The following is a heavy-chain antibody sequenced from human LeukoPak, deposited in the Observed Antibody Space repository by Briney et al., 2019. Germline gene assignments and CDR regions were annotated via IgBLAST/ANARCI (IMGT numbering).Heavy chain of an antibody. J-gene: IGHJ4*02. Sequence: SETLFLTCTVSGGSISSSSYYWGWIRQPPGKGLEWIGSIYYSGSTYYNPSLKSRVTISVDTSKNQFSLKLSSVTAADTAVYYCARGYSSGGDGFDYWGQGTLVTVSS. CDR2: IYYSGST. D-gene: IGHD6-19*01. CDR3: ARGYSSGGDGFDY. CDR1: GGSISSSSYY. V-gene: IGHV4-39*01.